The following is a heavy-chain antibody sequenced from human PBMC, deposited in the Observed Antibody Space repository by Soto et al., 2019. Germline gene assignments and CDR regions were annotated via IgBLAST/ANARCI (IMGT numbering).Heavy chain of an antibody. V-gene: IGHV3-74*01. D-gene: IGHD3-10*01. J-gene: IGHJ4*02. CDR2: VRGDGRDT. Sequence: EVQLVESGGGLVQPGGSLRLSCAASGFTFRSHWMHWVRQSPGKGLVWVSRVRGDGRDTNYADFVEGRFTISRDNAKNTLYLQLNSLRAEDTAVYYCARDLVVGSGSCDFWGQGTLVTVSS. CDR3: ARDLVVGSGSCDF. CDR1: GFTFRSHW.